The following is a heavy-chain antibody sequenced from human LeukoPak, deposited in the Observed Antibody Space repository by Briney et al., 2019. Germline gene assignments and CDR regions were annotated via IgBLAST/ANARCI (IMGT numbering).Heavy chain of an antibody. V-gene: IGHV3-9*01. Sequence: PGRSLRLSCAASGFTFDDYAMHWVRQAPGKGLEWVSGISWNSGSIGYADSVKGRFTISRDNAKNSLYLQMDSLRAEDTALYYCAKTLLVRGVIMAFDIWGQGTMVTVSS. J-gene: IGHJ3*02. D-gene: IGHD3-10*01. CDR3: AKTLLVRGVIMAFDI. CDR1: GFTFDDYA. CDR2: ISWNSGSI.